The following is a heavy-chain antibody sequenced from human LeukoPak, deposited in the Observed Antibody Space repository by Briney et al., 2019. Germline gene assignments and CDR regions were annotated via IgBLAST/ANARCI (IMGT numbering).Heavy chain of an antibody. CDR2: ISTSGGT. CDR3: ARSNSGSYGCFDP. CDR1: GDSISGY. V-gene: IGHV4-4*07. D-gene: IGHD1-26*01. J-gene: IGHJ5*02. Sequence: SETLSLTCTVSGDSISGYWAWVRRHAGKGLEWIGRISTSGGTDYNPSLKSRIAMSVDTSKNQFFRKLRSMPAADTAVYSCARSNSGSYGCFDPWGQGTLVTVSS.